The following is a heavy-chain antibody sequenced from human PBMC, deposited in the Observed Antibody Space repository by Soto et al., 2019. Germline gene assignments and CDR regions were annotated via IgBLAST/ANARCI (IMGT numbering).Heavy chain of an antibody. V-gene: IGHV1-69*13. CDR2: IIPIYGTT. D-gene: IGHD3-10*01. J-gene: IGHJ6*02. CDR1: GGTFSSYA. Sequence: GASVKVSCKASGGTFSSYAISWVRRAPGQGLEWMGGIIPIYGTTNYAQKFQDRVTITADESTSTAYMELSSLTSEDTSKNQFSLKLSSVTAADTAVYYCARHLSNYYYYYGMDVWGQGTTVTVSS. CDR3: SLKLSSVTAADTAVYYCARHLSNYYYYYGMDV.